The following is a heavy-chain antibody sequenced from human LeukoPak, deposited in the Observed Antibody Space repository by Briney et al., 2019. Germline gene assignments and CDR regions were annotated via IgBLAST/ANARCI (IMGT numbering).Heavy chain of an antibody. CDR2: IYPGDSDT. CDR1: GYSFTSYW. Sequence: GESLKISCKGSGYSFTSYWIGWVRQMPGKGLEWMRIIYPGDSDTRYSPSFQGQATISADKSISTAYLQWSSLKASDTAMYYCARLAVVRGVPNWFDPWGQGTLVTVSS. D-gene: IGHD3-10*01. CDR3: ARLAVVRGVPNWFDP. V-gene: IGHV5-51*01. J-gene: IGHJ5*02.